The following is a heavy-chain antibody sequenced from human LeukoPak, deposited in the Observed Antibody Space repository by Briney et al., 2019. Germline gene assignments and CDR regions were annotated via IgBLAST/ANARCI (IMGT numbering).Heavy chain of an antibody. J-gene: IGHJ4*02. CDR2: ISAYNGNT. D-gene: IGHD3-3*01. V-gene: IGHV1-18*01. CDR3: ARAPLTYYDFWSGYYPFDY. Sequence: SVEVSCKASGYTFTSYGISWVRQAPGQGLEWMGWISAYNGNTNYAQKLQGRVTMTTDTSTSTAYMELRSLRSDDTAVYYCARAPLTYYDFWSGYYPFDYWGQGTLVTVSS. CDR1: GYTFTSYG.